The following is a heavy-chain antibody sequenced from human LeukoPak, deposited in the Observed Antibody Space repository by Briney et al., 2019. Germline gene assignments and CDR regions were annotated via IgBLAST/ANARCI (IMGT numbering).Heavy chain of an antibody. Sequence: ASVKVSCKASGGTFSSYAISWVRQAPGQGLEWMGWINPNSGGTNYAQKFQGRVTMTRDTSISTAYMELSRLRSDDTAVYYCARETGNNAFDIWGQGTMVTVSS. D-gene: IGHD1-14*01. CDR3: ARETGNNAFDI. V-gene: IGHV1-2*02. J-gene: IGHJ3*02. CDR2: INPNSGGT. CDR1: GGTFSSYA.